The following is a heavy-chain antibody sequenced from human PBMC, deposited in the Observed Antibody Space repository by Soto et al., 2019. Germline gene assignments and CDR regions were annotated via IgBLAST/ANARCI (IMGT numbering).Heavy chain of an antibody. D-gene: IGHD1-26*01. CDR1: GFTFSSYW. V-gene: IGHV3-7*01. J-gene: IGHJ5*02. CDR3: ASYSGSYFPVGHDR. Sequence: GSLRLSCVASGFTFSSYWMSWVRQAPGGGLEWVANIKQDGTEIHYVESVKGRFTIFRDNAKKSLYLQMNSLRAEDTAVYFCASYSGSYFPVGHDRWGQGTLVTVSS. CDR2: IKQDGTEI.